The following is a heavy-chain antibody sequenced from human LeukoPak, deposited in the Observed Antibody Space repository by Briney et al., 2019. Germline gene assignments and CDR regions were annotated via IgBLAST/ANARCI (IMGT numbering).Heavy chain of an antibody. Sequence: PSETLSLTCTVSGGSISSSSYCWGWIRQPPGKGLEWIGTICYSGSTFYNPSLKSRVTISLDTSKNQFSLRVSSVTSADTAVYYCARGNSGYDYAFDIWGQGTMVTVSS. V-gene: IGHV4-39*07. CDR2: ICYSGST. CDR1: GGSISSSSYC. D-gene: IGHD5-12*01. J-gene: IGHJ3*02. CDR3: ARGNSGYDYAFDI.